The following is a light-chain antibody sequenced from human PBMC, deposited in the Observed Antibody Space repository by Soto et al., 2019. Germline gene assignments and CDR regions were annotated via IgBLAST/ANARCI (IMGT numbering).Light chain of an antibody. CDR1: SSNIGAGYD. CDR2: GNN. J-gene: IGLJ3*02. V-gene: IGLV1-40*01. CDR3: QSYDSSLRGWV. Sequence: QSVLTQPPSVSGAPGQRVTISCTGSSSNIGAGYDVHWYQQLPGTAPKLLIYGNNNRPSGVPDRFSGSKSGTSASLAITGLQAEDEADYYCQSYDSSLRGWVFGGGTKLTGL.